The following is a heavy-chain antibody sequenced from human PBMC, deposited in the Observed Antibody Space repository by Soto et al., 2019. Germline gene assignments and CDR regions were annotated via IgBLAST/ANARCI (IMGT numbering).Heavy chain of an antibody. Sequence: SETLSLTCTVSGGSISSSSYYWGWIRQPPGKGLEWIGSIYYSGSTYYNPSLKSRVTISVDTSKNQFSLKLSSVTAADTAVYYCARILSTVTTNWLDPWGQGTLVTVSS. D-gene: IGHD4-17*01. J-gene: IGHJ5*02. CDR3: ARILSTVTTNWLDP. V-gene: IGHV4-39*01. CDR2: IYYSGST. CDR1: GGSISSSSYY.